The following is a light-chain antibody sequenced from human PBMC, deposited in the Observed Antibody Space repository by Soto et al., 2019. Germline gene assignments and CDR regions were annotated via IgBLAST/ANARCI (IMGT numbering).Light chain of an antibody. Sequence: QSALTQPASVSGSPGQSIAISCTGNSSDDGGYNYVSWYRQHTGKAPKLMIYDVSNRPSGVSNRFSGSKSGNTASLTISGLQAEHEADYYCSSYTSSSTLRVFGGGPKLTVL. CDR3: SSYTSSSTLRV. CDR2: DVS. J-gene: IGLJ2*01. CDR1: SSDDGGYNY. V-gene: IGLV2-14*01.